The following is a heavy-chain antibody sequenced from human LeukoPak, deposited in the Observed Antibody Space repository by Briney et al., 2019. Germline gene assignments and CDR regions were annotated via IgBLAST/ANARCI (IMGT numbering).Heavy chain of an antibody. CDR1: GGSISSSNYY. Sequence: SETLSLTCTVSGGSISSSNYYWAWTRQPPEKGLEWIGSVYYNANTHYNPSLKGRVTVSADMSKNQFSLKLNSLTAADTAVYYCVRHTHNPAFDPWGQGTLVTVSS. CDR3: VRHTHNPAFDP. CDR2: VYYNANT. V-gene: IGHV4-39*01. D-gene: IGHD1-14*01. J-gene: IGHJ5*02.